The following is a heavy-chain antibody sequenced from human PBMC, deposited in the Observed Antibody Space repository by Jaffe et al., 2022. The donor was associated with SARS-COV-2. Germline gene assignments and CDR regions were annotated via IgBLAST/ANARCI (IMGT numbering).Heavy chain of an antibody. D-gene: IGHD6-13*01. CDR1: EFTFRSYW. CDR2: INFDESEK. J-gene: IGHJ4*02. V-gene: IGHV3-7*01. Sequence: DVQLVESGGGLVQPGGSLRLSCAASEFTFRSYWMSWVRQAPGKGLEWVANINFDESEKYYVESVKGRFTISRDNAKKSLFLQMNSLRVEDTAVYYCARDGSGYSSNWYPVWYFDLWGQGTQVSVSS. CDR3: ARDGSGYSSNWYPVWYFDL.